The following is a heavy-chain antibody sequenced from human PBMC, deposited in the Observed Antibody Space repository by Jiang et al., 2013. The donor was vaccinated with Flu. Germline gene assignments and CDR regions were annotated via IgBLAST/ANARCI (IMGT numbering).Heavy chain of an antibody. J-gene: IGHJ4*02. Sequence: GTEVKKPGASVMVSCKASGFTFTDYYMHWVRQAPGQGLEWMGWINLNSGATRYSQRFQGRVTLTRDTSISTAYMELNSLISDDTAVYYCARDSIEVAGIGSDCWGQGTLVTVSS. V-gene: IGHV1-2*02. CDR2: INLNSGAT. CDR1: GFTFTDYY. CDR3: ARDSIEVAGIGSDC. D-gene: IGHD6-19*01.